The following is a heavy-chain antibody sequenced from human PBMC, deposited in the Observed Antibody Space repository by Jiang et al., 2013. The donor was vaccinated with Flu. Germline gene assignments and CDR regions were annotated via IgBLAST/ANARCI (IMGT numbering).Heavy chain of an antibody. Sequence: GAEVKKPGASVQVSCKASGYNFNDYFMHWVRQAPGQGLEWMGWINPNTGGTYYAQKFQGWVTMTRDTSISTGFMEMRRLRSDDTAVYYCARGFGGSSTEYDSWGQGTL. CDR3: ARGFGGSSTEYDS. D-gene: IGHD1-26*01. CDR2: INPNTGGT. V-gene: IGHV1-2*04. J-gene: IGHJ4*02. CDR1: GYNFNDYF.